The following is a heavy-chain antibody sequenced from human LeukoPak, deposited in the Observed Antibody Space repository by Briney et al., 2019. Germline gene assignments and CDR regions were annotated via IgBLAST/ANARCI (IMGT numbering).Heavy chain of an antibody. CDR3: AKDNYYDSSGYWHFDY. V-gene: IGHV3-23*01. J-gene: IGHJ4*02. CDR2: ISASAGST. D-gene: IGHD3-22*01. CDR1: GFTFSNYA. Sequence: PGGSLRLSCAASGFTFSNYAMSWVRQAPGKGLEWVSAISASAGSTYYADSVKGRFTVSRDNSKNTLYLQMNRLSAEDTAVYYCAKDNYYDSSGYWHFDYWGQGTLVTVSS.